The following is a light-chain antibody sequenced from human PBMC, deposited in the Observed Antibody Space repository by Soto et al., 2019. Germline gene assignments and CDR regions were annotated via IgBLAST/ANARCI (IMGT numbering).Light chain of an antibody. CDR3: QQYDNYPHT. Sequence: DIQMTQSPATLSSSVGDRVTLTCRASQSVRSWLAWYQQKPGTAPKPLIFDASRLESGVPSRFSGSASGTEFTLTISSLQPDDFATYYCQQYDNYPHTFGGGSKVDI. J-gene: IGKJ4*01. CDR2: DAS. V-gene: IGKV1-5*01. CDR1: QSVRSW.